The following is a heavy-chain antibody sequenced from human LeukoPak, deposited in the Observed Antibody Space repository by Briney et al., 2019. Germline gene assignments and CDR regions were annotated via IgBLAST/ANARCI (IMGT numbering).Heavy chain of an antibody. D-gene: IGHD3-22*01. Sequence: GGSLRLSCAASGFTFSSYSMNWVRQAPGKGLEWVSSISSSSSYIYYADSVKGRFTISRDNAKNSLYLQMNSLRAEDTAVYYCARDYDSSGSPDYWGQGTLVTVSS. CDR3: ARDYDSSGSPDY. V-gene: IGHV3-21*01. CDR2: ISSSSSYI. J-gene: IGHJ4*02. CDR1: GFTFSSYS.